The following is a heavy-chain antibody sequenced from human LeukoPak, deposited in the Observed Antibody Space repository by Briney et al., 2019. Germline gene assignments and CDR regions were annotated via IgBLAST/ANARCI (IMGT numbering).Heavy chain of an antibody. J-gene: IGHJ4*02. CDR1: GGSISSGGYY. V-gene: IGHV4-30-2*01. CDR2: IYHSGST. Sequence: SETLSLTCTVSGGSISSGGYYWSWIRQPPGKGLEWIGYIYHSGSTYYNPSLKSRVTISVDRSKNQFSLKLSSVTAADTAVYYCARTYSSSSLFYFDYWGQGILVTVSS. CDR3: ARTYSSSSLFYFDY. D-gene: IGHD6-13*01.